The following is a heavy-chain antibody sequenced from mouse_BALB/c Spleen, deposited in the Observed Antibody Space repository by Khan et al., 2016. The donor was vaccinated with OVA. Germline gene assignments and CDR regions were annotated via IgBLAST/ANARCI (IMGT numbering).Heavy chain of an antibody. D-gene: IGHD2-4*01. CDR1: GFSLTNYS. CDR2: IWSAGST. V-gene: IGHV2-2*02. Sequence: QVQLQQSGPGLVQPSQSLSITCTVSGFSLTNYSVHWVRQSPGKGLEWLGVIWSAGSTDYNAAFISRLTIRKDNSRSQVFFKMNSLQPNDTAIYYSARRGYDYGRGALFAYWGQGTLVTVSA. CDR3: ARRGYDYGRGALFAY. J-gene: IGHJ3*01.